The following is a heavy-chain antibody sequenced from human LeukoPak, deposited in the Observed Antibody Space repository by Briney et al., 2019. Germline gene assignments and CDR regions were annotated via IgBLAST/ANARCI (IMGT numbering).Heavy chain of an antibody. CDR3: GTAGRGYLFDQ. D-gene: IGHD3-22*01. J-gene: IGHJ4*02. CDR1: GFTFSNYE. Sequence: GGSLRLSCVVSGFTFSNYEMNWVRQDPGKGLEWVSYISGSGSTMNYADSVKGRFTISRDNAKNSLYLQMNSLRAEDTAVYYCGTAGRGYLFDQWGQGTLVTVSS. V-gene: IGHV3-48*03. CDR2: ISGSGSTM.